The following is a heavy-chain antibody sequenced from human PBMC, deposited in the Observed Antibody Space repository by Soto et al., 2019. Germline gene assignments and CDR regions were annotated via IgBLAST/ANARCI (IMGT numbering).Heavy chain of an antibody. D-gene: IGHD2-2*01. CDR2: IWYDGSNK. CDR1: GFTFSSYG. CDR3: ARDSGYCSSTGCYALHYYYYMDV. J-gene: IGHJ6*03. V-gene: IGHV3-33*01. Sequence: QVQLVESGGGVVQPGRSLRLSCAASGFTFSSYGMHWVRQAPGKGLEWVAVIWYDGSNKYYADSVKGRFTISRDNSKNTLYLQMNSLRAEDTAVYYCARDSGYCSSTGCYALHYYYYMDVWGKGTTVTVSS.